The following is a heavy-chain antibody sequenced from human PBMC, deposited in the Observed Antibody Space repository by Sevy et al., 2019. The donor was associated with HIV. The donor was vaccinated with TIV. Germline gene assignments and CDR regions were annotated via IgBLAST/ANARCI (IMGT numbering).Heavy chain of an antibody. CDR1: GFTFNIYS. Sequence: GGSLRLSCAASGFTFNIYSMSWVRQTPGKGLEWVATLSFGCGKINHADSVKGRFTMSRDYSKNAMYLQMNNLRVEDTAIYYCAREGCTKPHDYWGQGTLVTVSS. V-gene: IGHV3-23*01. J-gene: IGHJ4*02. CDR2: LSFGCGKI. D-gene: IGHD2-8*01. CDR3: AREGCTKPHDY.